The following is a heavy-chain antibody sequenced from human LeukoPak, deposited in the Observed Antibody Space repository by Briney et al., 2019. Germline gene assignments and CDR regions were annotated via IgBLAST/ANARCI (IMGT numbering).Heavy chain of an antibody. CDR3: AKGPQEQWLAQGYFDL. J-gene: IGHJ2*01. D-gene: IGHD6-19*01. CDR1: GFTFSSYW. V-gene: IGHV3-74*01. CDR2: ISSDGSTT. Sequence: GGSLRLSCAASGFTFSSYWMHWVRQAPGKGLVWVSHISSDGSTTRYADSVKGRFTISRDNAKNTLYLQMNSLRAEDTAVYYCAKGPQEQWLAQGYFDLWGRGTLVTVSS.